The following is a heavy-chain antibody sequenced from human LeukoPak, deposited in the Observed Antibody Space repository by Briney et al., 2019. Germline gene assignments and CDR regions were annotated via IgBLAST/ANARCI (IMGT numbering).Heavy chain of an antibody. D-gene: IGHD3-22*01. J-gene: IGHJ4*02. V-gene: IGHV1-2*06. CDR3: ARESYYDNSGYYSFDY. CDR2: INPNSGGT. CDR1: GYSFTSYG. Sequence: ASVKVSCKASGYSFTSYGISWVRQAPGQGLEWMGRINPNSGGTNYAQNFQGRVTMTRDTSISTAYMELSRLRSDDTAVYYCARESYYDNSGYYSFDYWGQGTLVTVSS.